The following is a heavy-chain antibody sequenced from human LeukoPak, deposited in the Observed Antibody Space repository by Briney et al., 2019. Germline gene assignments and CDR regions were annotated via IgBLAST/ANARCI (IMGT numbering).Heavy chain of an antibody. Sequence: SETLSLTCAVSGGSISSGGYSWSWIRQPPGKGLEWIGYIYHSGSTYYNPSLKSRVTISVDRSKNQFSLKLSSVTAAVTAVYYCARGWPRGRAAAGLYNWFDPWGQGTLVTVSS. D-gene: IGHD6-13*01. CDR3: ARGWPRGRAAAGLYNWFDP. J-gene: IGHJ5*02. V-gene: IGHV4-30-2*01. CDR1: GGSISSGGYS. CDR2: IYHSGST.